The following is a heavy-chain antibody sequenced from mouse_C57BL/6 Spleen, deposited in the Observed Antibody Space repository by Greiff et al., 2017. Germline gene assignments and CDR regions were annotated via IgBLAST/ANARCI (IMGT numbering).Heavy chain of an antibody. CDR1: GYAFSSSW. D-gene: IGHD3-2*02. Sequence: QVQLQQPGPELVKPGASVKISCKASGYAFSSSWMNWVKQRPGKGLEWIGRIYPGDGDTNYNGKFKGKATLTADKSSSPAYMQLSSLTSEDSAVYFCARGNSSGPPWFAYWGQGTLVTVSA. J-gene: IGHJ3*01. CDR3: ARGNSSGPPWFAY. V-gene: IGHV1-82*01. CDR2: IYPGDGDT.